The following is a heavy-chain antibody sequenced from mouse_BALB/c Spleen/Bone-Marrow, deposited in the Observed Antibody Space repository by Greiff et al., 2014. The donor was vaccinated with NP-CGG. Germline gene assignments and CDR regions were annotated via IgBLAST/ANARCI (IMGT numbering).Heavy chain of an antibody. V-gene: IGHV1-87*01. Sequence: QVHVKQSGAELARPGASVKLSCKASGYTFTSYWMQWVKQRPGQGLEWIGAIYPGDGDTRYTQKFKGKATLTADKSSSTAYMQLSSLASEDSAVYYCASYYDYDGRGYWGQGTTLTVSS. CDR2: IYPGDGDT. J-gene: IGHJ2*01. CDR1: GYTFTSYW. CDR3: ASYYDYDGRGY. D-gene: IGHD2-4*01.